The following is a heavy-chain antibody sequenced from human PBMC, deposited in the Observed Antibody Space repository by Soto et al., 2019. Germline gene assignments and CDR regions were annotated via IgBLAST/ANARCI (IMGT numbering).Heavy chain of an antibody. J-gene: IGHJ3*02. CDR1: GFTFSSYS. CDR2: ISSSSSYI. D-gene: IGHD3-10*01. Sequence: EVQLVESGGGLVKPGGSLRLSCAASGFTFSSYSMNWVRQAPGKGLEWVSSISSSSSYIYYADSVKGRFTISRDNAKNSLYLEMNSMRAEDTAVNYCARAKNATPRYYSGSGSPFEAFDIWGQGTMVTVSS. CDR3: ARAKNATPRYYSGSGSPFEAFDI. V-gene: IGHV3-21*01.